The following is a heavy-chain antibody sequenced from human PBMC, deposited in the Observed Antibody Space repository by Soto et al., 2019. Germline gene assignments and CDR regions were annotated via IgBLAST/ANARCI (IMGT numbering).Heavy chain of an antibody. V-gene: IGHV4-59*01. J-gene: IGHJ4*02. Sequence: SETLSLTCTVSGGSMRNYFWTWIRQPPGKGLEWIGYIHYSGTTSFFPSYNPSLRSRVTISEDTSKNQFSLKLLSVTTADTAVYFCAAGEASSRNLAPYYLDFWGQGTRVTVSS. CDR3: AAGEASSRNLAPYYLDF. CDR1: GGSMRNYF. CDR2: IHYSGTT. D-gene: IGHD6-13*01.